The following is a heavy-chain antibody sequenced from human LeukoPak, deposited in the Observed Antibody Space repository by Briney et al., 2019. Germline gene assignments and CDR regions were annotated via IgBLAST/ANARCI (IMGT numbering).Heavy chain of an antibody. CDR2: IYYSGST. CDR1: GGSISSGGYY. V-gene: IGHV4-61*08. Sequence: PSETLSLTCTVSGGSISSGGYYWSWIRQHPGKGLEWIGYIYYSGSTNYNPSLKSRVTISVDTSKNQFSLKLSSVTAADTAVYYCARVVPAAIFDYWGQGTLVTVSS. CDR3: ARVVPAAIFDY. D-gene: IGHD2-2*01. J-gene: IGHJ4*02.